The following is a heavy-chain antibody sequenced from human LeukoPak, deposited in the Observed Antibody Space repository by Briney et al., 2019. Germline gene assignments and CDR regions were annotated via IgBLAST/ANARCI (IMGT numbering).Heavy chain of an antibody. D-gene: IGHD5-24*01. Sequence: ASVKVSCKASGYTFSNYGISWVRQAPGQGLEWMGWISPYNGNTNYAQKLQGRVTMTTDTSTSTAYMELRRLRSDDPAVYYCARGWLQPYWYFDLWGRGTLVTVSS. CDR1: GYTFSNYG. V-gene: IGHV1-18*01. CDR3: ARGWLQPYWYFDL. J-gene: IGHJ2*01. CDR2: ISPYNGNT.